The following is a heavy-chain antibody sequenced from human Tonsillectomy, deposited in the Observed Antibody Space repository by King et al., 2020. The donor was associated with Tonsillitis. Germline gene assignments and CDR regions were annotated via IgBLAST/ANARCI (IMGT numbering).Heavy chain of an antibody. Sequence: QLVESGGGVVQPGRSLRLSCAASGFTFSSYAMHWVRQAPGKGLEWVAVISYDGSNKYYADSVTGRFTISRDNSKNTLYLQMNSLRAEDTAVYYCARDRGGSSDTQGFDYWGQGTLVTVSS. CDR2: ISYDGSNK. V-gene: IGHV3-30-3*01. J-gene: IGHJ4*02. CDR1: GFTFSSYA. CDR3: ARDRGGSSDTQGFDY. D-gene: IGHD6-19*01.